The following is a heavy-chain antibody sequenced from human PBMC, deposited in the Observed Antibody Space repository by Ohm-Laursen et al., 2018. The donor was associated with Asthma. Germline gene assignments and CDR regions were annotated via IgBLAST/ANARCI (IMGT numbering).Heavy chain of an antibody. Sequence: SQTLSLTCTVSGGSISSGSYYWSWIRQHPGKGLEWIGNIYYSGSTYYNPSLKSRVTISIDTSKNQFSLKLSSVTAADTAVYYCVREDFDWPPGYCDYWGQGTLVTVSS. D-gene: IGHD3-9*01. J-gene: IGHJ4*02. CDR2: IYYSGST. CDR1: GGSISSGSYY. V-gene: IGHV4-31*03. CDR3: VREDFDWPPGYCDY.